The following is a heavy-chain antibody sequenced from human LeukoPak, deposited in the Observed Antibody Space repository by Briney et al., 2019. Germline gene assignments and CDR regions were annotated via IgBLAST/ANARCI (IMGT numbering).Heavy chain of an antibody. J-gene: IGHJ4*02. Sequence: GGSLRLSCAASGFTFDDYAIHWVRQAPGKGLEWVSGISWNSGSIGYADSVKGRFTISRDNAKNSLYLQMNGLRAEDTALYYCAKDMGDGYNTLFDYWGQGTLVTVSS. V-gene: IGHV3-9*01. CDR1: GFTFDDYA. D-gene: IGHD5-24*01. CDR2: ISWNSGSI. CDR3: AKDMGDGYNTLFDY.